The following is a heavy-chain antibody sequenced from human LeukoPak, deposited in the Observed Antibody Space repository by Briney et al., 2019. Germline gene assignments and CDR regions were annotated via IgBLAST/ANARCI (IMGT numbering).Heavy chain of an antibody. Sequence: GGSLRLSCAASGFTFDDYGMSWVRQAPGKGLEWVSTINWDGDSTDYADSVKGRFTISRGNAKNSLYLHLSSLTVEDTAFYYCAKLDIAAAGEWGQGTLVTVSS. D-gene: IGHD6-13*01. CDR2: INWDGDST. CDR1: GFTFDDYG. CDR3: AKLDIAAAGE. V-gene: IGHV3-20*04. J-gene: IGHJ4*02.